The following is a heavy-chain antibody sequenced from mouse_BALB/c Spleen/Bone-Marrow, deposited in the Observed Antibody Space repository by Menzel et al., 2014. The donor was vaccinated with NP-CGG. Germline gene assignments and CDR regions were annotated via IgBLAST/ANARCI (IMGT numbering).Heavy chain of an antibody. V-gene: IGHV1-82*01. CDR1: GYAFSSSW. J-gene: IGHJ2*01. D-gene: IGHD2-4*01. CDR3: ARSGYDYENY. Sequence: VKLMESGPELVKPGASVKISCKASGYAFSSSWMNWVKQRPGRGLEWIGRIYPGDGDTNYNGKFKGKATLTADKSSSTAYMQLSSLTSVDSAVYFCARSGYDYENYWGQGTTLTVSS. CDR2: IYPGDGDT.